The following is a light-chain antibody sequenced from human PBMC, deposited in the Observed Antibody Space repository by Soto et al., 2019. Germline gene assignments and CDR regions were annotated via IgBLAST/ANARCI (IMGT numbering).Light chain of an antibody. CDR1: QSVSANY. CDR3: QQYGSSGT. Sequence: EIVLTQSPDTLSFSPGQRATLSCTASQSVSANYLAWHHQKPGQAPRLLIYGASNRATGIPDRLSGSGSGTDFTLTISRMEPEDFAVYYCQQYGSSGTFGQGTKVDIK. CDR2: GAS. J-gene: IGKJ1*01. V-gene: IGKV3-20*01.